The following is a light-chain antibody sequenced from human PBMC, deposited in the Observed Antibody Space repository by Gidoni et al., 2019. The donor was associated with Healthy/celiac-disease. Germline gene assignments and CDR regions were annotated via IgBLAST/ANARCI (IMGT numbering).Light chain of an antibody. V-gene: IGKV4-1*01. CDR1: QSVLYSSNNKNY. CDR3: QQYYSTPYT. J-gene: IGKJ2*01. CDR2: WAS. Sequence: DIVMTQSPDSLAVSLGERATINCKSSQSVLYSSNNKNYLAWYQQKPGQPHKLLIYWASTRESGVPDRLSGSGSGTEFTLTSSSMQAEDVAVYYCQQYYSTPYTFGQGTKLEIK.